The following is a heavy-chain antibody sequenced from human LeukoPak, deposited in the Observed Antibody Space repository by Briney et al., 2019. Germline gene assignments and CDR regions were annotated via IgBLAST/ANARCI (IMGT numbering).Heavy chain of an antibody. CDR3: ARRTSNPVGAIDY. D-gene: IGHD1-26*01. V-gene: IGHV4-39*01. CDR2: ISSSGSP. Sequence: SETLSLTCTVPGVSISSSDYHWGWIRQPPGKGLEWIGAISSSGSPYYNPSLKSRVTISVDSSKNQFSLKLTSVTAADTAVYYCARRTSNPVGAIDYWGQGALVTVSS. CDR1: GVSISSSDYH. J-gene: IGHJ4*02.